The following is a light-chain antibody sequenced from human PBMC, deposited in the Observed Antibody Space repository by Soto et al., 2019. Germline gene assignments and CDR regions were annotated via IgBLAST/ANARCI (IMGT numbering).Light chain of an antibody. V-gene: IGKV3-20*01. Sequence: EIVLTQSPGTLSLSPGERATLSCRASQSVSSGYLAWYQQRPGQAPRLLIYGASSRATGIPDRFSGSGSGTDFTLTISRLETEDFAMYYCQQYGSSPRTFGQGTKVEI. CDR3: QQYGSSPRT. CDR2: GAS. J-gene: IGKJ1*01. CDR1: QSVSSGY.